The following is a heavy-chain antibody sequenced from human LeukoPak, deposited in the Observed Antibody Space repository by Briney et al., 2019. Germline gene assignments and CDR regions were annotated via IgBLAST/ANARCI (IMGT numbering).Heavy chain of an antibody. Sequence: GGSLRLSCAASGFTFSSYAMHWVRQAPGKGLEWVAVISYDGSNKYYADSVKGRFTISRDNSKNTLYLQMNTLRAEDTAIYYCAKEQWLVWGQGTLVTVSS. CDR2: ISYDGSNK. D-gene: IGHD6-19*01. J-gene: IGHJ4*02. V-gene: IGHV3-30-3*01. CDR1: GFTFSSYA. CDR3: AKEQWLV.